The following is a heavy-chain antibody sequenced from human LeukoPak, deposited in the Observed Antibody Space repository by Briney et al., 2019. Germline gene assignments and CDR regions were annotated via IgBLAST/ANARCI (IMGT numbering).Heavy chain of an antibody. D-gene: IGHD6-13*01. Sequence: GGSLRLSCVASGFTFSSYCMSWVRQAPGKGLEWVANIKQDGSEKYYVDSVKGRFTISRDNAKNSLYLQMNSLRAEDTDVYYCASGQKLGFWGQGKLGTVSS. J-gene: IGHJ4*02. CDR3: ASGQKLGF. CDR1: GFTFSSYC. V-gene: IGHV3-7*01. CDR2: IKQDGSEK.